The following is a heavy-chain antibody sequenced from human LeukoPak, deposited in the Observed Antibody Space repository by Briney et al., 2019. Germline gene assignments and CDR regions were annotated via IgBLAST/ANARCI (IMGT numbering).Heavy chain of an antibody. CDR3: ARDQPDSPNYDFWSGPDAFDI. D-gene: IGHD3-3*01. J-gene: IGHJ3*02. Sequence: SETLSLTCTVSGGSISSYYWSWIRQPAGKGLEWIGRIYTSGSTNYNPSLKSRVTMSVDTSKNQFSLKLSSVTAADTAVYYCARDQPDSPNYDFWSGPDAFDIWGQGTMVTVSS. V-gene: IGHV4-4*07. CDR2: IYTSGST. CDR1: GGSISSYY.